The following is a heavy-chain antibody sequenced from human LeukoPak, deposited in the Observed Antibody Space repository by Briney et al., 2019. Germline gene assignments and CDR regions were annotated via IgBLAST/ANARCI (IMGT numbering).Heavy chain of an antibody. CDR3: AKSSSGYIRLDYFDY. J-gene: IGHJ4*02. Sequence: GGSLRLSCAASGFTITDYYMNWIRQAPGKGLEWVAFIRYDGSNKYYADSVKGRFTISRDNSKNTLYLQMNSLRAEDTAVYYCAKSSSGYIRLDYFDYWGQGTLVTVSS. D-gene: IGHD3-22*01. CDR2: IRYDGSNK. V-gene: IGHV3-30*02. CDR1: GFTITDYY.